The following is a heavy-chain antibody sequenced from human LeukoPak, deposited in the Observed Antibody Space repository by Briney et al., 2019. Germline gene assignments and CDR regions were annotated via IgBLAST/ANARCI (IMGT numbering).Heavy chain of an antibody. CDR2: TGSTGVST. V-gene: IGHV3-23*01. J-gene: IGHJ4*02. D-gene: IGHD2-2*01. Sequence: GGSLRLSCAASGFTFSSYAMNWIRQAPGKGLEWVSGTGSTGVSTFYADSVKGRFTVSRDNSKNTLSLQMNSLRAEDTAVYYCAKDPGVVPAHYFDYWGQGTLVTVSS. CDR3: AKDPGVVPAHYFDY. CDR1: GFTFSSYA.